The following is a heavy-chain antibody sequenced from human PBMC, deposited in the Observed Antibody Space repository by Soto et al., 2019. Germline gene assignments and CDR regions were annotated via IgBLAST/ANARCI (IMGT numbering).Heavy chain of an antibody. Sequence: QVQLQESGPGLVKPSGTLSLTCAVSGGSISSDYWWGWVRQPPGKGLEWIGEISQSGTTNYNPSLMRRVSMSLDNSKRQFSVKVTSVTAADTAVYYCAAKPSGGWPFDYWGQGILVTVSS. V-gene: IGHV4-4*02. CDR1: GGSISSDYW. J-gene: IGHJ4*02. CDR3: AAKPSGGWPFDY. CDR2: ISQSGTT. D-gene: IGHD2-15*01.